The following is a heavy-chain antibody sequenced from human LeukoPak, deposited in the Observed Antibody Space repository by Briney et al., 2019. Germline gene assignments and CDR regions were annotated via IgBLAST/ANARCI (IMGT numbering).Heavy chain of an antibody. CDR3: ARETRNPYYYDSSGYNFDY. Sequence: SSETLSLTCTVSGGSISSYYWSWIRQPAGKGLEWIGRIYTSGSTNYNPSLKSRVTMSVDTSKNQFSLKLSSVTAADTAVYYCARETRNPYYYDSSGYNFDYWGQGTLVTVSS. D-gene: IGHD3-22*01. J-gene: IGHJ4*02. CDR2: IYTSGST. CDR1: GGSISSYY. V-gene: IGHV4-4*07.